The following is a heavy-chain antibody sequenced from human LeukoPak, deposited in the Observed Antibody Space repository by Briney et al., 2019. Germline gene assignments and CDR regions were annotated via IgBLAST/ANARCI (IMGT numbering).Heavy chain of an antibody. J-gene: IGHJ6*02. D-gene: IGHD2-21*02. Sequence: GASVKVSCKASGYTFTGYYMHWVRQAPGQGLEWMGWINPNSGGTNYAQKFQGWVTMTRDTSISTAYMELSRLRSDDTAVYYCARELVTPTPHYYYGMDVWGQGTTVTVSS. CDR1: GYTFTGYY. CDR2: INPNSGGT. V-gene: IGHV1-2*04. CDR3: ARELVTPTPHYYYGMDV.